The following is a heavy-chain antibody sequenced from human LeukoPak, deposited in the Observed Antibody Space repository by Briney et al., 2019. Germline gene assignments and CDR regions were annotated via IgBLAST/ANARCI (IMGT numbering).Heavy chain of an antibody. CDR2: ISTYNGNT. CDR1: GYSFVLYG. D-gene: IGHD4-17*01. CDR3: ARDEDYGISVNVDY. V-gene: IGHV1-18*01. Sequence: ASVKVSCKASGYSFVLYGISWVRQAPGQGPEWMGWISTYNGNTKYAQKFQGRVTMTTGTSTSTAYMELRSLRSDDTAVYYCARDEDYGISVNVDYWGQGTLVIVSS. J-gene: IGHJ4*02.